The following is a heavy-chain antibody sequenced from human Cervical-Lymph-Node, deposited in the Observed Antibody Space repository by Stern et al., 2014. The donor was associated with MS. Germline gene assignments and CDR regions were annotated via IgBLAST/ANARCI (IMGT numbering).Heavy chain of an antibody. J-gene: IGHJ6*02. D-gene: IGHD3-3*01. CDR1: GFAFDDYA. Sequence: EVQLVESGGGLVQPGRSLRLSCAAAGFAFDDYAMHLVRQAPGKGLDWGSGISWSGTKIGYADSVKGRFTISRDNAKNSLFLQMNNLRAEDTALYYCATANYEFGYYGMDVGGQGTAVTVS. CDR2: ISWSGTKI. V-gene: IGHV3-9*01. CDR3: ATANYEFGYYGMDV.